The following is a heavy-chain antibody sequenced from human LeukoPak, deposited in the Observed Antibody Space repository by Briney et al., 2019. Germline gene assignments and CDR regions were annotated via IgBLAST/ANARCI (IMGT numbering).Heavy chain of an antibody. Sequence: PSETLSLTCTVSGGSLSSSSYYWGWIRQPPGKGLEWIGSIYYSGSTYYNPSLKSRVTISVDTSKNQFSLKLSSVTAADTAVYYCARSKGPSFDPWGQGTLVTVSS. V-gene: IGHV4-39*01. CDR1: GGSLSSSSYY. CDR2: IYYSGST. J-gene: IGHJ5*02. CDR3: ARSKGPSFDP.